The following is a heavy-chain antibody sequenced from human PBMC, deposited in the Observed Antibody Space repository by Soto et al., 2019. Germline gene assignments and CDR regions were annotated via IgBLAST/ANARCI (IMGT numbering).Heavy chain of an antibody. J-gene: IGHJ6*03. Sequence: GGSLRLSCAASGFTFSSYWMSWVRQAPGKGLEWVANIKQDGSEKYYVDSVKGRFTISRDNAKNSLYLQMNSLRAEDTAVYYFVRDGQISSLHYCYYYMGVWGKGTTVTVSS. CDR3: VRDGQISSLHYCYYYMGV. V-gene: IGHV3-7*01. D-gene: IGHD3-3*02. CDR1: GFTFSSYW. CDR2: IKQDGSEK.